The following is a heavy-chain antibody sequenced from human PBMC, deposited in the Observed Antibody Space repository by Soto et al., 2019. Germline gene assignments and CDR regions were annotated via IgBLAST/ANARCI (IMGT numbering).Heavy chain of an antibody. Sequence: QVQLVQSGAEVKKPGASVKVSCKASGYTFTSYYMHWVRQAPGQGLERMGVINPSAGTTSYAQKFQGRVTMTTDTSTSTVYMELSSLRSEDTAVYYCARDLDPKIAAAGQQAYGMDVWGQGTTVTVSS. CDR1: GYTFTSYY. J-gene: IGHJ6*02. V-gene: IGHV1-46*01. D-gene: IGHD6-13*01. CDR2: INPSAGTT. CDR3: ARDLDPKIAAAGQQAYGMDV.